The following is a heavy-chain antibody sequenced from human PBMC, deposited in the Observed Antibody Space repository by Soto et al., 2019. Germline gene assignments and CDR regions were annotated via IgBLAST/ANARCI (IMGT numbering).Heavy chain of an antibody. Sequence: SETLSLTCTVSGGSISSYYWSWIRQPPGKGLEWIGYIYYSGSTNYNPSLKSRVTISVDTSKNQFSLKLSSVTAADTAVYYCARADAGGYDPFDYWGQGTLVTVSS. CDR1: GGSISSYY. CDR2: IYYSGST. CDR3: ARADAGGYDPFDY. D-gene: IGHD5-12*01. V-gene: IGHV4-59*01. J-gene: IGHJ4*02.